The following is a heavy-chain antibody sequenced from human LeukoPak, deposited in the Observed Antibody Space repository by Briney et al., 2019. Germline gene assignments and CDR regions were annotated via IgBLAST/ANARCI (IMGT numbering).Heavy chain of an antibody. CDR1: GESFSAYY. Sequence: SEPLSLTCAVYGESFSAYYWSWIRQPPGKGLEWIGEINHSGSTNYNPALKSRVTISVDTSKNQFSLKLSSVTAADTAVYYCARLSLGAGGGSKTLAPFDIWGQGTMATVSS. J-gene: IGHJ3*02. D-gene: IGHD1-26*01. CDR2: INHSGST. CDR3: ARLSLGAGGGSKTLAPFDI. V-gene: IGHV4-34*01.